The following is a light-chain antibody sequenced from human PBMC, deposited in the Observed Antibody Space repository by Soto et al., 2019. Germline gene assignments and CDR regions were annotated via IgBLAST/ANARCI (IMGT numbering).Light chain of an antibody. J-gene: IGKJ3*01. Sequence: IVMTQTSLSLPVTLGQPASISCRSSQSLVYNDGNTYLTWLQQRPGQPPRLLIYQTSHRFSGVPDRFSGSGAGTDFTLKISRVEAEDVGVYYCMQGIQFPFTFGPGTTVDIK. V-gene: IGKV2-24*01. CDR2: QTS. CDR1: QSLVYNDGNTY. CDR3: MQGIQFPFT.